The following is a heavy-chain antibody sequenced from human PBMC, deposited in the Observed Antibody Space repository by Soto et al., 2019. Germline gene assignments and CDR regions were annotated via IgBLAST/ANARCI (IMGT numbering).Heavy chain of an antibody. Sequence: SETLSLTCTVSGGSISSSSYYWGWIRQPPGKGLEWIGSIYYSGSTYYNPSLKSRVTISVDTSKNQFSLKLSSVTAADTAVYYCARPGPFLGDYGDYVGAFDIWGQGTMVTVSS. CDR1: GGSISSSSYY. D-gene: IGHD4-17*01. CDR3: ARPGPFLGDYGDYVGAFDI. J-gene: IGHJ3*02. V-gene: IGHV4-39*01. CDR2: IYYSGST.